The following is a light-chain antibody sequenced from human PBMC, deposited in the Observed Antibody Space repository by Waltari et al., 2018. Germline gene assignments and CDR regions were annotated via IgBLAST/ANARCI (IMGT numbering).Light chain of an antibody. CDR1: QSVSGNS. CDR2: GVS. J-gene: IGKJ4*01. CDR3: QQYGSSPVT. V-gene: IGKV3-20*01. Sequence: EIVLTQSPGTLSLSPGERATLSCRASQSVSGNSLGWYQQKPGQAHRLLIYGVSNRATGIPDRFIGSGSGTDFTLTINRLEPEDFAVYYCQQYGSSPVTFGGGTKVEIK.